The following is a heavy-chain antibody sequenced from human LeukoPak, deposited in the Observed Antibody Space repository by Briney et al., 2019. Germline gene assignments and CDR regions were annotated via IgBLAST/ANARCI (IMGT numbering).Heavy chain of an antibody. CDR3: ARGLDTAMGVDY. Sequence: SGGSLRLSCAASGFTVSSNYMSWVRQAPGKGLEWVSVIYSGGSTYYADSVKGRFTISRDSSKNTLYLQMNSLRAEYTAVYYCARGLDTAMGVDYWGQGTLVTVSS. CDR1: GFTVSSNY. V-gene: IGHV3-53*01. CDR2: IYSGGST. D-gene: IGHD5-18*01. J-gene: IGHJ4*02.